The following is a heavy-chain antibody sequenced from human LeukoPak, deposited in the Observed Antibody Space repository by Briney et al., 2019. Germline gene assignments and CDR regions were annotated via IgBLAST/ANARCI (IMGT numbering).Heavy chain of an antibody. CDR1: SGSTSSYY. CDR3: ARQTGSGLFILP. J-gene: IGHJ4*02. D-gene: IGHD3/OR15-3a*01. Sequence: PSETLSLTCTVSSGSTSSYYWSWIRQPPGKGLEWIGSIYYSGNTYYNASLKSRVSISVDTSKNHFSLRLTSVTAADTAVYYCARQTGSGLFILPGGQGTLVTVSS. CDR2: IYYSGNT. V-gene: IGHV4-59*04.